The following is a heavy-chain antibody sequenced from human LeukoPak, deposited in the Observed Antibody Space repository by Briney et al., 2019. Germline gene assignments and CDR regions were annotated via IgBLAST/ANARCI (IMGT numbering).Heavy chain of an antibody. CDR3: AREPIIVVVPAAILGAFDI. CDR2: IYYSGST. Sequence: TSETLSLTCTVSGGSISSYYWSWIRPPPGKGLEWIGYIYYSGSTNYNPSLKSRVTISLDTSKNQLSLKLSSVTAADTAVYYCAREPIIVVVPAAILGAFDICGQGTMVTVSS. V-gene: IGHV4-59*01. CDR1: GGSISSYY. J-gene: IGHJ3*02. D-gene: IGHD2-2*01.